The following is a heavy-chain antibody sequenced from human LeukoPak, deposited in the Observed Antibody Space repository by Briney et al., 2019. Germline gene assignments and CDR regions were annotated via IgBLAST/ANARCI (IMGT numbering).Heavy chain of an antibody. V-gene: IGHV1-24*01. CDR1: GYTLTELS. J-gene: IGHJ3*02. CDR3: ATEEAWGGSYNAFDI. Sequence: ASVKVSCKVSGYTLTELSMHWVRQAPGKGLEWMGGFDPEDGETIYAQKFQGRVTMTEDTSTDTAYMELSSLRSEDTAVYYCATEEAWGGSYNAFDIWGQGTMVTDSS. CDR2: FDPEDGET. D-gene: IGHD1-26*01.